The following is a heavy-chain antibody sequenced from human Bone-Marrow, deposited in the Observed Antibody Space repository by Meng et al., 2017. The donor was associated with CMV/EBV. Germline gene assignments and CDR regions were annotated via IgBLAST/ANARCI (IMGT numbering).Heavy chain of an antibody. V-gene: IGHV3-48*04. Sequence: LSLTCAASGFTFSSYSMNWVRQAPGKGLEWVSYISSSSSTIYYADSVKGRFTISRDNAKNSLYLQMNSLRAEVTAVYYCARDGRAPYGSGSYYYYYYGMDVWGQGTTVTVSS. CDR1: GFTFSSYS. J-gene: IGHJ6*02. CDR2: ISSSSSTI. CDR3: ARDGRAPYGSGSYYYYYYGMDV. D-gene: IGHD3-10*01.